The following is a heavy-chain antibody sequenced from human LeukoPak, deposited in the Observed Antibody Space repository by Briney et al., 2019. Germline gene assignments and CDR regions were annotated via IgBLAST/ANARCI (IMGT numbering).Heavy chain of an antibody. CDR1: GFTFSSYA. CDR2: ISGSARNT. Sequence: GGSLRLSCAASGFTFSSYAMSWVRQAPGKGLEWVSAISGSARNTYYGDSVKGRFTISRDNSKNTLFLQMNSLSAADTAVYYCAKDSSSSNYYYGMDVWGQGTTVTVSS. J-gene: IGHJ6*02. D-gene: IGHD6-6*01. V-gene: IGHV3-23*01. CDR3: AKDSSSSNYYYGMDV.